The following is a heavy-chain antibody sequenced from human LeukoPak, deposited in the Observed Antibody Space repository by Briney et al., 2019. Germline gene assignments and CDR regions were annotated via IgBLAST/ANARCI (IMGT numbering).Heavy chain of an antibody. D-gene: IGHD5-24*01. CDR1: GGTFSSYA. Sequence: ASVKVSCKASGGTFSSYAISWVRQAPGQGLEWMGGIIPIFGTANYAQKFQGRVTITTDESTSTAYMELSSLRSEDTAVYYCAREGHLDGYNYFYFDYWGRGTLVTVSS. V-gene: IGHV1-69*05. J-gene: IGHJ4*02. CDR3: AREGHLDGYNYFYFDY. CDR2: IIPIFGTA.